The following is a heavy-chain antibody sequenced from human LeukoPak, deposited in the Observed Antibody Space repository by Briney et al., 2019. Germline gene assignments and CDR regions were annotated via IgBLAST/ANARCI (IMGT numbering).Heavy chain of an antibody. CDR3: ARSEEGYYYYGMEA. Sequence: SQTLSLTCTVSGGSIPSGDYYWSWIRQPPGKGLEWMGYIHYSGSAYYNPSLKSRVTISVDMSKNQFSLNLTSLTAADTGVYYCARSEEGYYYYGMEAWGQGTTVTVSS. J-gene: IGHJ6*02. V-gene: IGHV4-30-4*01. D-gene: IGHD1-14*01. CDR2: IHYSGSA. CDR1: GGSIPSGDYY.